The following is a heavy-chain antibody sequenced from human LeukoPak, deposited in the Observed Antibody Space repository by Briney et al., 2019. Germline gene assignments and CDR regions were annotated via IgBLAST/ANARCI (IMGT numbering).Heavy chain of an antibody. V-gene: IGHV4-34*01. D-gene: IGHD6-6*01. Sequence: SETLSLTCAVYGGSFSGYYWSWVRQPPGKGLEWIGEINHSGSTNYNPSLKSRVTISVDTSKNQFSLKLSSVTAADTAVYYCASGSSSVWFDPWGQGTLVTVSS. CDR3: ASGSSSVWFDP. CDR2: INHSGST. J-gene: IGHJ5*02. CDR1: GGSFSGYY.